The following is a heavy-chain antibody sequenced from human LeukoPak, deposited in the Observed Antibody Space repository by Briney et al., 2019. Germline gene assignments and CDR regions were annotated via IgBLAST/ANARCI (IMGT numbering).Heavy chain of an antibody. CDR1: GFTVSSNY. Sequence: TGESLRLSCAPSGFTVSSNYMSWVRQAPGKGLEWVSVIYSGGDTFYADSVKGRFTISRDNSKNTLYLQMNSLRAEDTAVYYCAAKVELRSNGPYFNSWGQGTLVTVSS. D-gene: IGHD1-7*01. J-gene: IGHJ4*02. CDR2: IYSGGDT. CDR3: AAKVELRSNGPYFNS. V-gene: IGHV3-53*01.